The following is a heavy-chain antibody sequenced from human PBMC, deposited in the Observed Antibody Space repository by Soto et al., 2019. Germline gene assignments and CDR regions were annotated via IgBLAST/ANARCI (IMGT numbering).Heavy chain of an antibody. CDR1: GGTFSSYA. D-gene: IGHD5-12*01. V-gene: IGHV1-69*01. CDR3: ARDRGGYSGYDRSMYNWFDP. J-gene: IGHJ5*02. Sequence: QVQLVQSGAAVKKPGSSVKVSCKASGGTFSSYAISWVRQAPGQGLEWMGGIIPIFGTANYAQKFQGRVTITADESTSTAYMELSSLRSEDTAVYYCARDRGGYSGYDRSMYNWFDPWGQGTLVTVSS. CDR2: IIPIFGTA.